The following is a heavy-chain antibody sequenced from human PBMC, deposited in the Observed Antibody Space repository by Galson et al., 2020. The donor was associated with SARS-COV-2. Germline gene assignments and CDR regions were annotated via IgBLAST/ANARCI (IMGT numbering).Heavy chain of an antibody. D-gene: IGHD1-1*01. CDR2: IGYDGNNK. CDR3: AKRGGPPTGKDNWFDT. CDR1: GFTFSTYA. V-gene: IGHV3-30*09. Sequence: GESLKISCAASGFTFSTYAMHWVRQAPGKGLEWVALIGYDGNNKFYADSVKGRFAISRDNAQSTLFLQMNSLGTDDTAVYYCAKRGGPPTGKDNWFDTWGQGTLVTVSS. J-gene: IGHJ5*02.